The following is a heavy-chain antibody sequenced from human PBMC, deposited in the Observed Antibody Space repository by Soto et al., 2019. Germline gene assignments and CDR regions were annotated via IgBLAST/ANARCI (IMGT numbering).Heavy chain of an antibody. J-gene: IGHJ4*02. CDR1: GFTFSSYS. Sequence: GGSLRLSCAASGFTFSSYSMNRVRQAPGKGLEWVSSISSSSSYIYYADSVKGRFTISRDNAKNSLYLQMNSLRAEDTAVYYCARHHPSATYFDYWGQGTLVTVS. CDR3: ARHHPSATYFDY. CDR2: ISSSSSYI. V-gene: IGHV3-21*01. D-gene: IGHD2-2*01.